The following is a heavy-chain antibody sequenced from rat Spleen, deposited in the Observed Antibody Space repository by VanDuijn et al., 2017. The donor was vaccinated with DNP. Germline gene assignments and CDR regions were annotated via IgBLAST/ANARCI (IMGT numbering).Heavy chain of an antibody. V-gene: IGHV2-72*01. CDR1: GFSLTSNG. CDR3: VRHVDPGWFPF. J-gene: IGHJ3*01. CDR2: IWAGGST. D-gene: IGHD3-1*01. Sequence: QVQLRGSGPGLVQPSQTLSLTCTVAGFSLTSNGVGWVRQPLGKALVWMGTIWAGGSTNYNSAVQSRLSISRDTSKSQVFLKMNSLQPEDTGTYYCVRHVDPGWFPFWGQGTLVTVSS.